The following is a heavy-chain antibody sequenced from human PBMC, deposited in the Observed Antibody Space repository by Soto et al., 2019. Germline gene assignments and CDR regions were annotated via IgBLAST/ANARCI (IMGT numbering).Heavy chain of an antibody. V-gene: IGHV3-30*18. CDR3: VKDHGEMATITLGN. J-gene: IGHJ4*02. Sequence: QVQVVESGGGVVQPGRSLRLSCAASGFTFSSFGMHWVRQAPGKGLEWVAVISYDGRDENSADSVKGRFAISRDNFKKTLYLQMNSLRPDDTAVYYCVKDHGEMATITLGNWGQGTLVTVSS. D-gene: IGHD4-4*01. CDR1: GFTFSSFG. CDR2: ISYDGRDE.